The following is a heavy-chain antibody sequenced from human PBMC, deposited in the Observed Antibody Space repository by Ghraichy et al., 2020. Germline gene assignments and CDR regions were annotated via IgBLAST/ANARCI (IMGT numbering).Heavy chain of an antibody. J-gene: IGHJ4*02. D-gene: IGHD2-15*01. Sequence: GESLNISCAASGFTFSNYWMHWVRQVPGKGLVWVSRIDSEGGVTTYADSVKGRFNVSRDNAKNTLYLEMKSLRAEDTAVYFCARGNLGGYWGQGTLVTVSS. CDR3: ARGNLGGY. CDR2: IDSEGGVT. CDR1: GFTFSNYW. V-gene: IGHV3-74*03.